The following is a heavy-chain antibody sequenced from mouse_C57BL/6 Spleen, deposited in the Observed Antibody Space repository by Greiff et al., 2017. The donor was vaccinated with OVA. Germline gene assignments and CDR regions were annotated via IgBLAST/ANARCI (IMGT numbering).Heavy chain of an antibody. V-gene: IGHV5-6*01. D-gene: IGHD2-1*01. CDR1: GFTFSSYG. CDR3: ARHELPYYFDY. J-gene: IGHJ2*01. Sequence: EVMLVESGGDLVKPGGSLKLSCAASGFTFSSYGMSWVRQTPDKRLEWVATISSGGSYTYYPDSVKGRFTISRDNAKNTLYLQMSSLKSEDTAMYYCARHELPYYFDYWGQGTTLTVSS. CDR2: ISSGGSYT.